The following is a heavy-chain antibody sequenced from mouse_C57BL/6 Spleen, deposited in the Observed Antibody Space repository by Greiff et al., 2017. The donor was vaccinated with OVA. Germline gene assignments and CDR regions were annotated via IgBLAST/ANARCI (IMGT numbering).Heavy chain of an antibody. V-gene: IGHV14-4*01. CDR3: TNRGSSYGYFDV. D-gene: IGHD1-1*01. Sequence: VQLQQSGAELVRPGASVKLSCTASGFNIKDDYMHWVKQRPEQGLEWIGWIDPENGDTEYASKFQGKATITADTSSNTAYLQLSSLTSEDTAVYYCTNRGSSYGYFDVWGTGTTVTVSS. CDR2: IDPENGDT. CDR1: GFNIKDDY. J-gene: IGHJ1*03.